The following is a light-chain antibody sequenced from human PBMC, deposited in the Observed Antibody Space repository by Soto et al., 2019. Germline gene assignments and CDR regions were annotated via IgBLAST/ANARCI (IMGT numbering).Light chain of an antibody. CDR3: QQTYIAPRT. CDR2: AAS. CDR1: QSITTY. Sequence: DIQMTQSPSSLSASVGDRVTITCRSSQSITTYLNWYQQKPGKAPKLLIYAASSLQTWVPSRFSGSGSGTDFTLTISSLLPEDFATYYCQQTYIAPRTFGQGTNLEIK. V-gene: IGKV1-39*01. J-gene: IGKJ2*02.